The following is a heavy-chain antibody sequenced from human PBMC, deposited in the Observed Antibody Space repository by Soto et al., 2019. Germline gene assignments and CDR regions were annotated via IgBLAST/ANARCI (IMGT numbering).Heavy chain of an antibody. V-gene: IGHV4-4*02. J-gene: IGHJ4*02. CDR3: ARVRFDSSGYYSYYFDY. D-gene: IGHD3-22*01. CDR2: IYHSGST. CDR1: GGSISSSNW. Sequence: QVQLQESGPGLVKPSGTLSLTCAVSGGSISSSNWWSWVRQPPGKGLEWIGEIYHSGSTNYNPSLRSRVTISVDKSKNQVSMKLSSVTAADTVVYYCARVRFDSSGYYSYYFDYWGQGTLVTVSS.